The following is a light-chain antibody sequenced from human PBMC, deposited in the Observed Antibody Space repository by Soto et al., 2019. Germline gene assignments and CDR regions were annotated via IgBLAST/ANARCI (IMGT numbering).Light chain of an antibody. CDR2: DAS. Sequence: DIQMTQSPSTLSASVGDRVTITCRASQSITSWLAWYQQKPGKAPKLLIYDASSLEGGVPSRFSGSGSGTEFTLTISSLQHDDFATYYCQQYNSYPYTFGQGTKLEIK. J-gene: IGKJ2*01. CDR1: QSITSW. V-gene: IGKV1-5*01. CDR3: QQYNSYPYT.